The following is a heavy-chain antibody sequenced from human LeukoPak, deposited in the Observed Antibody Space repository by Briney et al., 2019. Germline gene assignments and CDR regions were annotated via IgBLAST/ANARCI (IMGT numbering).Heavy chain of an antibody. CDR3: ATEHWGPNS. CDR1: GLTFDDYG. D-gene: IGHD3-16*01. J-gene: IGHJ4*02. Sequence: PGGSLRLSCAASGLTFDDYGMSWVRQAPGKGLEWLANIKGDGSDKNYVGSVKGRFTISRDNAKNSLFLQMSSLRGEDTALYYCATEHWGPNSWGQGTLVTVSS. CDR2: IKGDGSDK. V-gene: IGHV3-7*01.